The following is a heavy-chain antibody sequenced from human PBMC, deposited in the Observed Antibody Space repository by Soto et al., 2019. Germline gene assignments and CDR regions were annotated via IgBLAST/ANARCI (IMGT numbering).Heavy chain of an antibody. CDR2: ISYDGSNK. CDR3: AKDLSQATDY. Sequence: PGGSLRLSCAASGFPFSSYCMHWVRQAPGKGLECVSVISYDGSNKYYADSVKGRFTISRDNSKNTLYLQMNSLRAEDTAVYYCAKDLSQATDYWGQGTLVTVSS. D-gene: IGHD3-16*02. J-gene: IGHJ4*02. CDR1: GFPFSSYC. V-gene: IGHV3-30*18.